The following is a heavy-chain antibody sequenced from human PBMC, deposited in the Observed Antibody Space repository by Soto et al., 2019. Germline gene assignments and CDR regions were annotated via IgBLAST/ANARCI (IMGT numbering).Heavy chain of an antibody. CDR2: IYYTGSP. CDR1: GDSMNSYY. J-gene: IGHJ5*02. D-gene: IGHD3-9*01. Sequence: QVQLQESGPSLVRPSETLSLTCTVSGDSMNSYYWSWIRQPPGQGLDWIVYIYYTGSPNYNPSLKERVSVFLDTFKNQFFLNLGPVTAADTALFFRGGLKIYFRLLTGYYKHWFDPWGQGTLVTVAS. V-gene: IGHV4-59*08. CDR3: GGLKIYFRLLTGYYKHWFDP.